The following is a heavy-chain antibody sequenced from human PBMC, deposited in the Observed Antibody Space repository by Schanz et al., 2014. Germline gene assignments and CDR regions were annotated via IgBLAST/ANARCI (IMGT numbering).Heavy chain of an antibody. D-gene: IGHD2-15*01. CDR2: ISGSGGST. J-gene: IGHJ6*02. CDR3: AKGMGYCSGGTCYDYYYYGLDV. V-gene: IGHV3-NL1*01. Sequence: QVQLVESGGGVVQPGRSLRLSCAASGFIFSSYGLHWVRQAPGKGLEWVSGISGSGGSTYYADSVKGRFTISRDNSENTLYLQMNSLSADDTAVFYCAKGMGYCSGGTCYDYYYYGLDVWGQGTTVTVAS. CDR1: GFIFSSYG.